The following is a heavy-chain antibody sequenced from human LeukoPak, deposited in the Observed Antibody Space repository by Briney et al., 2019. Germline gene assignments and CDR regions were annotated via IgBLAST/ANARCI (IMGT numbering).Heavy chain of an antibody. CDR3: ATDWTLRGVPTFFDP. CDR2: QSGSGHNT. J-gene: IGHJ5*02. Sequence: AGGSLRLSCEASGFTIENHVMTWVRQAPGKGPEWDASQSGSGHNTYYSESVRGRFAISRDNSKNTVFLQMNSLRVEDTAIYYCATDWTLRGVPTFFDPWGQGTVVSVSS. CDR1: GFTIENHV. D-gene: IGHD3-10*01. V-gene: IGHV3-23*01.